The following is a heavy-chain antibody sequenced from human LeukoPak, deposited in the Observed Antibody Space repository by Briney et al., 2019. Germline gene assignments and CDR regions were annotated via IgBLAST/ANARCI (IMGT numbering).Heavy chain of an antibody. J-gene: IGHJ3*02. CDR1: GFTFSSYS. D-gene: IGHD1-14*01. CDR3: ARDSFGIAFDI. Sequence: GGSLRLSCAASGFTFSSYSMNWVRQAPGKGLERVSYNDSSSSTNYYADCVKGRFTISRENGKNSLYLQMNSLRVDDTAIYYCARDSFGIAFDIWGQGTMVTVSA. V-gene: IGHV3-48*01. CDR2: NDSSSSTN.